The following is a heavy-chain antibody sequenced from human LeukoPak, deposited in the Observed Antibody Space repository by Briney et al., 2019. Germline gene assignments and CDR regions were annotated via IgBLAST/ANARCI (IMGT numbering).Heavy chain of an antibody. CDR2: INPNSGGT. CDR3: ARDKEYYDSSGYQYYYYMDV. J-gene: IGHJ6*03. Sequence: GASVKVSCKASGYTFTGYYMHWVRQAPGQGLEWMAYINPNSGGTNYAQKFQGRVTMTRDKSISTAYMELNRLRSDDTAVYYCARDKEYYDSSGYQYYYYMDVWGKGTTVTVSS. V-gene: IGHV1-2*02. CDR1: GYTFTGYY. D-gene: IGHD3-22*01.